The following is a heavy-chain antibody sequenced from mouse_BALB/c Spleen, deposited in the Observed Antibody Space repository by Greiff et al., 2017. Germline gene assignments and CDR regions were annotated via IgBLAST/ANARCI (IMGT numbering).Heavy chain of an antibody. Sequence: VQLQQSGAELVKPGASVKLSCTASGFNIKDTYMHWVKQRPEQGLEWIGRIDPANGNTKYDPKFQGKATITADTSSNTAYLQLSSLTSEDAAVYYCASLDPMDYWGQGTSVTVSS. V-gene: IGHV14-3*02. CDR3: ASLDPMDY. CDR2: IDPANGNT. CDR1: GFNIKDTY. J-gene: IGHJ4*01.